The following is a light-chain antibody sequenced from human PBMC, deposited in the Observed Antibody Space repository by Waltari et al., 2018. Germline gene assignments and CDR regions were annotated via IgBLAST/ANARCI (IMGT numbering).Light chain of an antibody. J-gene: IGKJ2*01. CDR3: QHHDTPPYT. CDR2: GAS. Sequence: EIALRQSPDTLSLSPGDRATLSCRASQGVSSSSLVWFQQKPGQALRLLIYGASTRATGIPDRFSGSGSGADFTLTISRLEPEDFAVYYCQHHDTPPYTFGQGTKLEIK. CDR1: QGVSSSS. V-gene: IGKV3-20*01.